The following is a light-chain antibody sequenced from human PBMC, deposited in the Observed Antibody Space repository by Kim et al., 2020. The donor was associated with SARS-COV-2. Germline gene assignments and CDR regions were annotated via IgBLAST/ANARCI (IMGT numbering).Light chain of an antibody. CDR2: GKN. CDR3: NSRDSSNSQWV. CDR1: SLRSYY. V-gene: IGLV3-19*01. J-gene: IGLJ3*02. Sequence: SSELTQDPAVSVALGQTVRITCQGDSLRSYYASWYQQKPGQAPVLVIYGKNNRPSGIPDRFSGSSSANTGSLTITGAQAEDEAFYYCNSRDSSNSQWVFG.